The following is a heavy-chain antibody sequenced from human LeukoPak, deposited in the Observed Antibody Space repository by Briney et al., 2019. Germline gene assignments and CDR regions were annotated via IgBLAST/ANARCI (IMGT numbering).Heavy chain of an antibody. V-gene: IGHV3-7*01. CDR2: INQNESEK. D-gene: IGHD3-16*01. Sequence: GGSLRLSCAASGFTFSSSWMSWVRQAPGKGLEWVANINQNESEKYYVDSVKGRFTISRDNAKNSLFLQMNSLRAEDTAVYYCTSAYFTLGAPDTFDIWGQGTMVTVSS. CDR1: GFTFSSSW. CDR3: TSAYFTLGAPDTFDI. J-gene: IGHJ3*02.